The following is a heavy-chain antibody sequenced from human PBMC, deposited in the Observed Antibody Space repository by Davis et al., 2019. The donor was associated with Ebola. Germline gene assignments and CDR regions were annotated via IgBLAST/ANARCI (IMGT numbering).Heavy chain of an antibody. CDR1: GFRFSNHA. CDR3: AKGGVKGTYYFDY. J-gene: IGHJ4*02. D-gene: IGHD1-1*01. Sequence: GESLKISCAASGFRFSNHAMHWVRQAPGKGLEWVAFIRSDGTYTSYGDSVKGRFTISRDNSKNTLYLQMNALTAEDTAVYSCAKGGVKGTYYFDYRGQGTLVTVSS. CDR2: IRSDGTYT. V-gene: IGHV3-30*02.